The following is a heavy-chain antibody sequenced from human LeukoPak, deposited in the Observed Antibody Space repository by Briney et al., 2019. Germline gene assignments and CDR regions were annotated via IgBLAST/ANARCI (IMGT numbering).Heavy chain of an antibody. CDR1: GYTFISYG. CDR2: ISAYKGNT. Sequence: GASVKVSCKASGYTFISYGISWVRQAPGQGLEWMGWISAYKGNTNYAQMLQGRVTMTTDTSTSTAYMELRSLRSDDTAVYYCARVPRIAAAGTEDYWGQGTLVTVSS. J-gene: IGHJ4*02. CDR3: ARVPRIAAAGTEDY. V-gene: IGHV1-18*01. D-gene: IGHD6-13*01.